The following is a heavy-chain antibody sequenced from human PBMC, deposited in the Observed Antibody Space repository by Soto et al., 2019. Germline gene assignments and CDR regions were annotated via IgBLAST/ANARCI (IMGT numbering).Heavy chain of an antibody. J-gene: IGHJ4*02. CDR1: GGTFSSYT. V-gene: IGHV1-69*02. D-gene: IGHD3-3*01. Sequence: GASVKVSCKASGGTFSSYTISWVRQAPGQGLEWMGRIIPILGIANYAQKFQGRATITADKSTSTAYMELSSLRSEDTAVYYCASERFLEWLSSSFDYWGQGTLVTVSS. CDR2: IIPILGIA. CDR3: ASERFLEWLSSSFDY.